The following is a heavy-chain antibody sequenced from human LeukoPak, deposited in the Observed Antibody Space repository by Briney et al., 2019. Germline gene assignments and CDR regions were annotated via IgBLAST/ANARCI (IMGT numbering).Heavy chain of an antibody. J-gene: IGHJ6*03. V-gene: IGHV1-2*02. D-gene: IGHD5-24*01. CDR1: GYTFTGYY. CDR2: INPNSGGT. CDR3: ARDAVEMATISFVPGYYYYMDV. Sequence: ASVKVSCKASGYTFTGYYMHWVRQAPGQGLEWMGWINPNSGGTNYAQKFQGRVTMTRDTSISTAYMELSRLRSDDTAVYYCARDAVEMATISFVPGYYYYMDVWGKGTTVTVSS.